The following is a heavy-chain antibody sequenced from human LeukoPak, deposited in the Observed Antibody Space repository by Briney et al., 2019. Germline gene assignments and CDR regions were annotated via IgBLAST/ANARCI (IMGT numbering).Heavy chain of an antibody. CDR1: GFTFSSYG. CDR2: IPYDGSNK. D-gene: IGHD7-27*01. V-gene: IGHV3-30*18. J-gene: IGHJ4*02. Sequence: GRSLRLSCAASGFTFSSYGMHWVRQAPGKGLEWVAVIPYDGSNKYYADSVKGRFTISRDNSKNTLYLQMNSLRAEDTAVYYCTKTGGPWDWGQGTLVTVSS. CDR3: TKTGGPWD.